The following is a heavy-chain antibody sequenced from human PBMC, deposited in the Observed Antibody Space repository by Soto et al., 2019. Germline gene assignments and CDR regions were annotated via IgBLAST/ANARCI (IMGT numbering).Heavy chain of an antibody. D-gene: IGHD6-25*01. CDR2: IIPIFGTA. J-gene: IGHJ4*02. Sequence: SVKVSCKASGGTFSSYAISWVRQAPGQGLEWMGGIIPIFGTANYTQKFQGRVTITADESTSTAYMELSSLRSEDTAVHYCARGVGAASENTIDYWGQGTLVTVSS. V-gene: IGHV1-69*13. CDR3: ARGVGAASENTIDY. CDR1: GGTFSSYA.